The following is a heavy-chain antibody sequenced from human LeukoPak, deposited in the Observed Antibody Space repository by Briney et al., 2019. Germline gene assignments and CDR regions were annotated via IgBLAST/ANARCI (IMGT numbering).Heavy chain of an antibody. CDR1: GFPFDRYW. V-gene: IGHV3-7*01. J-gene: IGHJ4*02. Sequence: GSLRLSCVASGFPFDRYWMSWVRQAPGKGLEWVANIKHDGSEKNFVDSVKGRFTISRDNAENSLFLQMNSLRADDTAVYFCARQPIYEAYFDLWGQGTLVTVSS. CDR3: ARQPIYEAYFDL. CDR2: IKHDGSEK. D-gene: IGHD3-16*01.